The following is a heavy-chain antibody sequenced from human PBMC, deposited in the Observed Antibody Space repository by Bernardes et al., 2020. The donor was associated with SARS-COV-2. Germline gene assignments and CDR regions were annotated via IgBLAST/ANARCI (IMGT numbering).Heavy chain of an antibody. Sequence: SETLSLTCTVSGASVSSPTSYWSWIRQPPGEGLEWIGYMHYGGSANYNPSVKSRVSISVDTSKNQFSLKLTSVTAADTAVYYCARGLAIFEYWGQGTLVSVTS. D-gene: IGHD3-9*01. J-gene: IGHJ4*02. CDR2: MHYGGSA. CDR3: ARGLAIFEY. CDR1: GASVSSPTSY. V-gene: IGHV4-61*01.